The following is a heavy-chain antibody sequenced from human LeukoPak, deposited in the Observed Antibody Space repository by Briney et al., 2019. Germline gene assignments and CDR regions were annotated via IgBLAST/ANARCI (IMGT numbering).Heavy chain of an antibody. D-gene: IGHD6-19*01. V-gene: IGHV4-4*07. CDR2: IHTSGST. CDR3: ARGKVVAGTPGQNSWDY. CDR1: GGSISSYY. Sequence: SETLSLTCTVSGGSISSYYWNWIRQPAGKGLEWIGRIHTSGSTNYNPSLKSRVTVSVDTSKNQLSLKLSSVTTADTAVYYCARGKVVAGTPGQNSWDYWGQGTLVTVSS. J-gene: IGHJ4*02.